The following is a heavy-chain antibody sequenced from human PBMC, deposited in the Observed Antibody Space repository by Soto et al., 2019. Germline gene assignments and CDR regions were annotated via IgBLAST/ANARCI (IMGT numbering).Heavy chain of an antibody. D-gene: IGHD3-10*01. CDR2: ISGSGGNT. J-gene: IGHJ5*02. CDR3: AKSAMVRGGGWFDP. CDR1: RFTFSTYA. Sequence: EVQLLESGGGLVQPGGSLRLSCAASRFTFSTYAMSWVRQAPGKGLEWVSDISGSGGNTYYADSVKGRFTISRDNSKNTLYLQMTSLRAEDTAVYSCAKSAMVRGGGWFDPWGQGTLVTVSS. V-gene: IGHV3-23*01.